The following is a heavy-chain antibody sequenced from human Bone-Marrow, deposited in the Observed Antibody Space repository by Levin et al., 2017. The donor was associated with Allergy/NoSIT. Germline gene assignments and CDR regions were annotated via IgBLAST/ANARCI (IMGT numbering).Heavy chain of an antibody. Sequence: PSQTLSLTCTVSGGSISSGGYYWSWIRQHPGKGLEWIGYIYYSGSTYYNPSLKSRVTISVDTSKNQFSLKLSSVTAADTAVYYCARATPAAIITYFDYWGQGTLVTVSS. J-gene: IGHJ4*02. CDR2: IYYSGST. CDR1: GGSISSGGYY. CDR3: ARATPAAIITYFDY. D-gene: IGHD2-2*01. V-gene: IGHV4-31*03.